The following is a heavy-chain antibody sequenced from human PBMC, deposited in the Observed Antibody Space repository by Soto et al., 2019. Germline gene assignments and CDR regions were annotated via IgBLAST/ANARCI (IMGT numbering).Heavy chain of an antibody. CDR1: GITFRRHA. CDR2: IDPTGKNA. D-gene: IGHD1-26*01. CDR3: ASDLVGASDSYGLDV. Sequence: GGSLRLSCAAPGITFRRHAMSWVRQAPGTGLEWVSTIDPTGKNAHYADSVRGRFIISRDNSKNRLYLQMNSLRAEDTAVYYCASDLVGASDSYGLDVWGQGTPVTVSS. V-gene: IGHV3-23*05. J-gene: IGHJ6*02.